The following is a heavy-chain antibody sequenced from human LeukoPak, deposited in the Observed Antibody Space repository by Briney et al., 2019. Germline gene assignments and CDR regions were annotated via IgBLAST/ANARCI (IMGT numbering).Heavy chain of an antibody. V-gene: IGHV1-69*13. D-gene: IGHD3-3*01. J-gene: IGHJ4*02. Sequence: GASVKVSCKASGYTFTSYGISWVRQAPGQGLEWMGGIIPIFGTANYAQKFQGRVTITADESTSTAYMELSSLRSEDTAVYYCARDYYDSYDFWSGPLDYWGQGTLVTVSS. CDR2: IIPIFGTA. CDR3: ARDYYDSYDFWSGPLDY. CDR1: GYTFTSYG.